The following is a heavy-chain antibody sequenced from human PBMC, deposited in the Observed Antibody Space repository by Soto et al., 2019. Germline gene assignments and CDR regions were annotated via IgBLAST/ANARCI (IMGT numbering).Heavy chain of an antibody. CDR3: AKGGFSTGPQYEAFWSGYYTGYFDY. J-gene: IGHJ4*02. CDR2: ISWDGGST. V-gene: IGHV3-43D*03. D-gene: IGHD3-3*01. Sequence: GGSLRLSCAASGFTFDDYAMHWVRQAPGKGLEWVSLISWDGGSTYYADSVKGRFTISRDNSKNSLYLQMNSLRAEDTALYYCAKGGFSTGPQYEAFWSGYYTGYFDYWGQGALVTVSS. CDR1: GFTFDDYA.